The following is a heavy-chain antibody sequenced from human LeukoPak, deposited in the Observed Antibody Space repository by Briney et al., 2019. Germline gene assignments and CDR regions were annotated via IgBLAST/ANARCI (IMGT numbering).Heavy chain of an antibody. V-gene: IGHV3-74*01. CDR1: GFIFSSYW. Sequence: GGSLRLSCAASGFIFSSYWMHWVRQAPGKGLVWVSRVNTDGSDTDYADSVKGRFTISRDNAKNSLYLQMNSLRAEDTAIYYCTRVGYIDEGIDYWGQGTLVTVSS. D-gene: IGHD5-24*01. CDR3: TRVGYIDEGIDY. J-gene: IGHJ4*02. CDR2: VNTDGSDT.